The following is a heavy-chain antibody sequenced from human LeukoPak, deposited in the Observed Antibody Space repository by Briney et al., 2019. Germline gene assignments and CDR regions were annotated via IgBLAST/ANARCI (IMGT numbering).Heavy chain of an antibody. CDR1: GGSFSGYY. J-gene: IGHJ6*03. V-gene: IGHV4-34*01. Sequence: SETLSLTCAVYGGSFSGYYWSWIRQPPGKGLEWIGEINHSGSTNYNPSLKSRVTISVDTSKNQFSLKLSSVTAADTAVYYCARLKLLGMRRYYYYMDVWGKGTTVTVSS. CDR3: ARLKLLGMRRYYYYMDV. D-gene: IGHD6-6*01. CDR2: INHSGST.